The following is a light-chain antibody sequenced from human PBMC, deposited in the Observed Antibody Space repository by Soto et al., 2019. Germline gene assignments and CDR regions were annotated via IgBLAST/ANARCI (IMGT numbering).Light chain of an antibody. V-gene: IGLV1-40*01. CDR3: QSYDSSLSGYVV. J-gene: IGLJ7*01. Sequence: QSVLTQPPSVSGAPGQRVTISCTGSSSNIGTGYDVDWYQQLPVTAPKLLIYGNNNRPSGVPDRFSGSRSGTSASLAITGLQAEDEADYYCQSYDSSLSGYVVFGGGTKVTV. CDR1: SSNIGTGYD. CDR2: GNN.